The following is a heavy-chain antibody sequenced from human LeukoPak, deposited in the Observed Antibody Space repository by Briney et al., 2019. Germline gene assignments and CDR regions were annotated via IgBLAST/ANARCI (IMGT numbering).Heavy chain of an antibody. D-gene: IGHD1-26*01. CDR3: ARGRYSGSYRDFDY. CDR2: IHSGGST. Sequence: GGSLRLSCAASGFTVNSNSMSWVRQAPGKGLEWASVIHSGGSTYYADSVKGRFTISRDNSKNTLYLQMNSLRAEDTAVYYCARGRYSGSYRDFDYWGQGTLVTVSS. J-gene: IGHJ4*02. V-gene: IGHV3-53*01. CDR1: GFTVNSNS.